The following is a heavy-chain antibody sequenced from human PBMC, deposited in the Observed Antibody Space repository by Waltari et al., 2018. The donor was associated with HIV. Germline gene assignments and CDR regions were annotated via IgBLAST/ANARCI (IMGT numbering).Heavy chain of an antibody. V-gene: IGHV4-39*01. D-gene: IGHD6-13*01. CDR1: GGSISSSSYY. Sequence: QLQLQESGPGLVKPSETLSLTCTVSGGSISSSSYYWGWIRQPPGKGLEWSGSIYYSGSTYYNPSLKSRVTISVDTSKNQFSLKLSSVTAADTAVYYCARATSGYSSSWYEGGIDYWGQGTLVTVSS. CDR3: ARATSGYSSSWYEGGIDY. J-gene: IGHJ4*02. CDR2: IYYSGST.